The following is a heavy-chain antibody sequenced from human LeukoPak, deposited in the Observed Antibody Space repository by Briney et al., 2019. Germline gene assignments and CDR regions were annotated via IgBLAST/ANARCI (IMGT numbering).Heavy chain of an antibody. J-gene: IGHJ4*02. D-gene: IGHD4-17*01. CDR2: ISWDGGST. V-gene: IGHV3-43D*03. CDR1: GFTFDDYA. Sequence: PGGSLRLSCAASGFTFDDYAMHWVRQAPGKGLEWVSLISWDGGSTYYADSVKGRFTISRDNSKNSLYLQMSNLRAEDTALYYCAKGDDYGDYGIDYWGQGTLVTVSS. CDR3: AKGDDYGDYGIDY.